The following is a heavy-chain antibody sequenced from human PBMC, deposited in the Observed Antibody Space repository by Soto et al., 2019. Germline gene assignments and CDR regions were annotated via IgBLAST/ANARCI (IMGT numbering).Heavy chain of an antibody. J-gene: IGHJ6*03. CDR3: ARAENYDFWSGYYRYYMDV. Sequence: ASVKVSCKASGYTFTSYDINWVRQATGQGLERMGWMNPNSGNTGYAQKFQGRVTMTRNTSISTAYMELSSLRSEDTAVYYCARAENYDFWSGYYRYYMDVWGKGTTVTVSS. CDR2: MNPNSGNT. V-gene: IGHV1-8*01. D-gene: IGHD3-3*01. CDR1: GYTFTSYD.